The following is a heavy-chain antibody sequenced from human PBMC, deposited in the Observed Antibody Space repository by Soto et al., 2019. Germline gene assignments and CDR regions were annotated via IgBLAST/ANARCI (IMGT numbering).Heavy chain of an antibody. J-gene: IGHJ4*02. CDR1: GFTFSDYY. CDR2: ISSSDSTI. CDR3: ARDVAAAGTVDY. D-gene: IGHD6-13*01. Sequence: VQLVESGGGLVQPGGSLRLSCVASGFTFSDYYMSWIRQAPGKGLEWVSYISSSDSTIHYADSVKGRFTIFRDNAKNSLFLQMDSLRAEDTAVYYCARDVAAAGTVDYWGQGTLVTVSS. V-gene: IGHV3-11*01.